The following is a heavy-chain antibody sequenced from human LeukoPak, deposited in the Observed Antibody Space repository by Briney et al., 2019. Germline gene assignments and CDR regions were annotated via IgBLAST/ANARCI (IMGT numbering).Heavy chain of an antibody. CDR1: GYTFTSYD. Sequence: ASVKVFCKASGYTFTSYDINWVRQATGQGLEWMGWMNPNSGNTGYAQKFQGRVTMTRNTSISTAYMELSSLRSDDTAVYYCAREFGCTNGVCSPGRDADAFDIWGQGTMVTVSS. CDR2: MNPNSGNT. J-gene: IGHJ3*02. V-gene: IGHV1-8*01. CDR3: AREFGCTNGVCSPGRDADAFDI. D-gene: IGHD2-8*01.